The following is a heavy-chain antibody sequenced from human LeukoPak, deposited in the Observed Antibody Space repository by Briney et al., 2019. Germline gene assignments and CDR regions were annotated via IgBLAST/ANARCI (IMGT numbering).Heavy chain of an antibody. D-gene: IGHD5-12*01. J-gene: IGHJ4*02. CDR2: ISGSGGST. V-gene: IGHV3-23*01. CDR1: GFTFSSYA. Sequence: HPGGSLRPSCAASGFTFSSYAMSWVRQAPGKGLEWVSAISGSGGSTYYADSVKGRFTISRDNSKNTLYLQMNSLRAEGTAVYYCAKDRRGYSGYADYWGQGTLVTVSS. CDR3: AKDRRGYSGYADY.